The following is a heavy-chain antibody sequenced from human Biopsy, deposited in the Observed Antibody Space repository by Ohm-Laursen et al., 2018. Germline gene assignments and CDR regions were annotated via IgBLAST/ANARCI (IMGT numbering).Heavy chain of an antibody. CDR3: ASVVLGPTNDAFDL. Sequence: GTLSLTCAVSDVSISSYYWNWIRQSPGRGLEWIAYVRYNGDTNYNPSLKSRVTMSVDTSKKQLSLRLRSVTAADTAMYYCASVVLGPTNDAFDLWGQGTMVVVSS. V-gene: IGHV4-59*12. CDR1: DVSISSYY. CDR2: VRYNGDT. J-gene: IGHJ3*01. D-gene: IGHD3-22*01.